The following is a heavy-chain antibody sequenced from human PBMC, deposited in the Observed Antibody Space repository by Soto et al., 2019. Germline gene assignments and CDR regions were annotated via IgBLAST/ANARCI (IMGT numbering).Heavy chain of an antibody. J-gene: IGHJ4*02. CDR2: ISGSGGST. CDR3: AKDLTLYSSSWYSVYYFDY. V-gene: IGHV3-23*01. Sequence: GGSLRLSCAASGFTFSSYAMSWVRQAPGKGLEWVSAISGSGGSTYYADSVKGRFTISRDNSKNTLYLQMNSLRAEDTAVYYCAKDLTLYSSSWYSVYYFDYWGQGTLVTVSS. CDR1: GFTFSSYA. D-gene: IGHD6-13*01.